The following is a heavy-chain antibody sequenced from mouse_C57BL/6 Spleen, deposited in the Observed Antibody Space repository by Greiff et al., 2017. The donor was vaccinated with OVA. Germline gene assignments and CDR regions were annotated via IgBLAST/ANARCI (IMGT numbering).Heavy chain of an antibody. D-gene: IGHD2-4*01. J-gene: IGHJ4*01. Sequence: VQLQQPGAELVRPGSSVKLSCKASGYTFTSYWMAWVKQRPGQGLEWIGNIYPSDSETHYNQKFKDKATLTVDKSSSTAYMQLSSLTSEDSAVYYCAFYYDYPDYYAMDYWGQGTSVTVSS. CDR2: IYPSDSET. CDR1: GYTFTSYW. V-gene: IGHV1-61*01. CDR3: AFYYDYPDYYAMDY.